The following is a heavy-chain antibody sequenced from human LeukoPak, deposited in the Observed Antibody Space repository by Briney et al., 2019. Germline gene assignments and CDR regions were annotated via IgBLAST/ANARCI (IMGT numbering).Heavy chain of an antibody. CDR1: GGSFSDYY. V-gene: IGHV4-34*01. CDR2: INHSGST. D-gene: IGHD1-26*01. J-gene: IGHJ4*02. Sequence: PSETLSLTCAVYGGSFSDYYWSWIRQPPGKGLEWIGEINHSGSTNYNPSLKSRVTISVDTSKNQFSLKLSSVTAADTAVYYCARGLRGNSSVAGFDYWGQGTLVTVSS. CDR3: ARGLRGNSSVAGFDY.